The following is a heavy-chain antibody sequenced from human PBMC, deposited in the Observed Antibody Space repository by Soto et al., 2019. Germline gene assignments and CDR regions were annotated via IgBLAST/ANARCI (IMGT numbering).Heavy chain of an antibody. V-gene: IGHV3-23*01. CDR1: AFTFRSYA. Sequence: EEQLLESGGGLVRPGGSLRLSCAASAFTFRSYAMSWVRQAPGKGLEWVSAITASADTTYYADSVKGRFTISRVNSKNTLDLRMNSLRAEDTAVYYGAKVRPVGDCTSTSWLGAFDLWGQGTMVTVS. D-gene: IGHD2-2*01. CDR3: AKVRPVGDCTSTSWLGAFDL. J-gene: IGHJ3*01. CDR2: ITASADTT.